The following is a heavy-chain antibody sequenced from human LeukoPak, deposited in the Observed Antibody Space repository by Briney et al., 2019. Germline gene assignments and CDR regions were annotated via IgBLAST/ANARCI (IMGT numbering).Heavy chain of an antibody. CDR2: IYYSGST. CDR1: GGSISSYY. D-gene: IGHD2-2*01. V-gene: IGHV4-59*12. CDR3: ARDRGYCSSTSCYDWYFDL. Sequence: PSETLSLTCTVSGGSISSYYWSWIRQPPGKELEWIGYIYYSGSTNYNPSLKSRVTISVDTSKNQFSLKLSSVTAADTAVYYCARDRGYCSSTSCYDWYFDLWGRGTLVTVSS. J-gene: IGHJ2*01.